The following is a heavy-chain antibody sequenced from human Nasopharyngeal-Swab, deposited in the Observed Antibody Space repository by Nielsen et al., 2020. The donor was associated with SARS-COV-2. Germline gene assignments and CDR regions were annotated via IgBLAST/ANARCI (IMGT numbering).Heavy chain of an antibody. V-gene: IGHV3-23*01. CDR2: ISDLGTGI. Sequence: GGSLRPSSAASGFTITTYGMTWVRHAPGKGLGWSSGISDLGTGIYYADSVWGRFTISRDTPKNTVYLQMNTLRADDTALYFCTRGLTGHIVQWNPSPYWGQGTLVTVSS. CDR1: GFTITTYG. CDR3: TRGLTGHIVQWNPSPY. J-gene: IGHJ4*02. D-gene: IGHD1-14*01.